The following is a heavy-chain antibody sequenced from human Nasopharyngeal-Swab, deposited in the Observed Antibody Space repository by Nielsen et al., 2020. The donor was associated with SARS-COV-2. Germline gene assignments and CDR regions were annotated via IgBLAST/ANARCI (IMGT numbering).Heavy chain of an antibody. CDR1: GGSISSRSSY. Sequence: SETLSLTCTVSGGSISSRSSYWGWIRQPPGKGLEWIGSIYYSGSTYYTPSLKSRVTISVDTSKNQFSLKLSSVTAADTSVYYCPSISKYYDYVWGSYRPAAYYFDYWGQGTLVTVSS. J-gene: IGHJ4*02. CDR3: PSISKYYDYVWGSYRPAAYYFDY. CDR2: IYYSGST. V-gene: IGHV4-39*07. D-gene: IGHD3-16*02.